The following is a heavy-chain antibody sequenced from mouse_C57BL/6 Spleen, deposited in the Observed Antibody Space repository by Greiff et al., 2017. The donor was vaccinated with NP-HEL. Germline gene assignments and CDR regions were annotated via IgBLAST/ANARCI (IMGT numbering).Heavy chain of an antibody. CDR1: GYTFTSYW. V-gene: IGHV1-50*01. D-gene: IGHD2-14*01. Sequence: QVQLQQPGAELVKPGASVKLSCKASGYTFTSYWMQWVKQRPGQGLEWIGEIDPSDSYTNYNQKFKGKATLTVDTSSSTAYMQRSSLTSEDSAVYYCARSGVRRGLAYWGQGTLVTVSA. J-gene: IGHJ3*01. CDR3: ARSGVRRGLAY. CDR2: IDPSDSYT.